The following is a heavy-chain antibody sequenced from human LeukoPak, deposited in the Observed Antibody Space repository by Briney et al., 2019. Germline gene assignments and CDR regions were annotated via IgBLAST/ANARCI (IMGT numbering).Heavy chain of an antibody. J-gene: IGHJ6*02. V-gene: IGHV3-11*01. CDR3: ARSIGLTGGGVDV. D-gene: IGHD3-9*01. CDR1: GFTFSDYN. Sequence: PGGSLRLSCAASGFTFSDYNMNWVRQAPGKGLEWVSYITDSGNTIHYADSVKGRFTISRDNAKNSLYLQMNSLSAEDTAVYYCARSIGLTGGGVDVWGQGTTVTVSS. CDR2: ITDSGNTI.